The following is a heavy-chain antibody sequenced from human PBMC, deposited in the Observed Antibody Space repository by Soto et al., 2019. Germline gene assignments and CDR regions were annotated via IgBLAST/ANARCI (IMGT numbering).Heavy chain of an antibody. V-gene: IGHV3-33*01. CDR3: AGGGYSYMAQRGWFDP. CDR1: GFTFSSYG. J-gene: IGHJ5*02. Sequence: AGGSLRLSCAASGFTFSSYGMHWVRQAPGKGLEWVAVIRYDGSNKYYADSVKGRFTISRDNSKNTLYLQMNSLRAEDTAVYYCAGGGYSYMAQRGWFDPWGQGTLVTVSS. CDR2: IRYDGSNK. D-gene: IGHD5-18*01.